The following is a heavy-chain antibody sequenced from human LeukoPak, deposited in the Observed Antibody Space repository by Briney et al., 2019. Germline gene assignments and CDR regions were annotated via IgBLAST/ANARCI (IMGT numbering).Heavy chain of an antibody. CDR2: IIAIFGTA. CDR3: ARESTGWELLRRRYQYYYMDV. CDR1: GGTFSSYA. V-gene: IGHV1-69*06. J-gene: IGHJ6*03. D-gene: IGHD1-26*01. Sequence: GASVKVSCKASGGTFSSYAISWVRQAPGQGLEWMGGIIAIFGTANYAQKFQGRVTITADKSTSTAYMELSSLRSEDTAVYYCARESTGWELLRRRYQYYYMDVWGKGTTVTVSS.